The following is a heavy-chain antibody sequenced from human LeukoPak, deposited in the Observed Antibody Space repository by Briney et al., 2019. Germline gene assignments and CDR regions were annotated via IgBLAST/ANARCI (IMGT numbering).Heavy chain of an antibody. Sequence: PGGSLRLSCGASGFTFSIYGMSWVRQAPGKGLEWVSGISGSGGSTYYADSVKGRFTISRDNSKNTLYLQMNSLRAEDTAVYYCARSEAVLYFDYWGQGTLVTVSS. J-gene: IGHJ4*02. CDR3: ARSEAVLYFDY. V-gene: IGHV3-23*01. D-gene: IGHD3-10*01. CDR1: GFTFSIYG. CDR2: ISGSGGST.